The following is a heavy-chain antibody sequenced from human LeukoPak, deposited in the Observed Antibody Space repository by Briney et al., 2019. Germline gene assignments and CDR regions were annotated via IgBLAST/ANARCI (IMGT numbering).Heavy chain of an antibody. V-gene: IGHV3-74*01. Sequence: GGSLRLSCAASGFTFSGYSMHWVRQGSGKGLVWVSGIYGDGSVAAYADSVKGRSTISRDNAKNTVYLQMNSLRAEDTAVYYCGRGHYGPDYWGQGTLVTVSS. CDR1: GFTFSGYS. CDR3: GRGHYGPDY. D-gene: IGHD3-22*01. J-gene: IGHJ4*02. CDR2: IYGDGSVA.